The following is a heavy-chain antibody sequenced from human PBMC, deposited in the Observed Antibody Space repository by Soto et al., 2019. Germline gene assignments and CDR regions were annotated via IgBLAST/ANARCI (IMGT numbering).Heavy chain of an antibody. CDR1: GGSINSGGSN. CDR3: ARDSGESLRFFDY. J-gene: IGHJ4*02. CDR2: ITYRGTT. Sequence: QVQLQESGPGLVNPSQTLSLTCTVSGGSINSGGSNWNWIRQRPGEGLEWIGYITYRGTTYSIPSLKRRVTMAVDPSKNQFSLKLSSVSPADTAVYSCARDSGESLRFFDYWGQGAPVIVSS. V-gene: IGHV4-31*03. D-gene: IGHD3-10*01.